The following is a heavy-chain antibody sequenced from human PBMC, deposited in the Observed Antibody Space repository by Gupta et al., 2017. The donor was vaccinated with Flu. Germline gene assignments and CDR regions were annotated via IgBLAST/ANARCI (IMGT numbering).Heavy chain of an antibody. CDR2: IKNEDDGGTM. V-gene: IGHV3-15*05. D-gene: IGHD6-13*01. CDR1: KAC. J-gene: IGHJ1*01. CDR3: TTGQL. Sequence: KACVTWVRQSPGNGLEWVCLIKNEDDGGTMHYAEPIRGRFFISRVDSESTVYLQMNNLNIDDTGVYYCTTGQLWGQGTQVTVSS.